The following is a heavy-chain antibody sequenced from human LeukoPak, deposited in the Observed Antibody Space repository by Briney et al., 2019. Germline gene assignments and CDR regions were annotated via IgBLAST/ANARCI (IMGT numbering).Heavy chain of an antibody. CDR3: ARDRLVQGVISSPEY. Sequence: ASVKVSCKASGYTFTSHGVSWVRQAPGQGLEYMGWISIYNEYTYYAQNFQGGVTLTSDTSTSTTYMEMSSLRSDDTAVYYCARDRLVQGVISSPEYWGQGTLVTVSS. D-gene: IGHD3-10*01. V-gene: IGHV1-18*01. J-gene: IGHJ4*02. CDR1: GYTFTSHG. CDR2: ISIYNEYT.